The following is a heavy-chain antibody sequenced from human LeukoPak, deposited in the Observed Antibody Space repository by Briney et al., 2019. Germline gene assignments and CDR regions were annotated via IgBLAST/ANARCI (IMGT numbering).Heavy chain of an antibody. CDR1: GFTFSSYA. D-gene: IGHD3-10*01. Sequence: PGGSLGLSCAASGFTFSSYAMSWVRQAPGKGLEWVSAISGSGGSTYYADSEKGRFTISRDNSKNTLYLQMNSLRAEDTAVYYCAKVGMRFGDTKYYYYYGMDVWGQGTTVTVSS. J-gene: IGHJ6*02. CDR2: ISGSGGST. CDR3: AKVGMRFGDTKYYYYYGMDV. V-gene: IGHV3-23*01.